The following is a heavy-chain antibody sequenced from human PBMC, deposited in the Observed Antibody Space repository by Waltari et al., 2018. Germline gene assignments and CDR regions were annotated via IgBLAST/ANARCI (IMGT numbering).Heavy chain of an antibody. J-gene: IGHJ4*02. CDR3: ARGLEQYKGGSE. Sequence: QVQLQQSGAGLLKPSATLSLTCAVYGASFSDYYWSWSRQPPGKGLEWIGEIQPSGSTNYNPSRGSRVMITADTSKNQFTLRLDSVTAADTAVYYCARGLEQYKGGSEWGQGVVVTVSS. V-gene: IGHV4-34*01. CDR2: IQPSGST. CDR1: GASFSDYY. D-gene: IGHD3-10*01.